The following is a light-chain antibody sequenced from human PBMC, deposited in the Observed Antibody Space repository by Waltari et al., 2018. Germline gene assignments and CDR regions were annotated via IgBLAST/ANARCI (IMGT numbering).Light chain of an antibody. J-gene: IGKJ4*01. CDR1: QSLVNSDGNTY. CDR3: QQYGSPPLT. CDR2: KIS. V-gene: IGKV2-24*01. Sequence: EIVMTQTPLSSAVTLGQPATISCRSSQSLVNSDGNTYLTWLQQRPGQPPRLLIYKISHRSSGVPDRFSGSGAGTDFTLTINRVEAEDFAVFYCQQYGSPPLTFGGGTKVEIK.